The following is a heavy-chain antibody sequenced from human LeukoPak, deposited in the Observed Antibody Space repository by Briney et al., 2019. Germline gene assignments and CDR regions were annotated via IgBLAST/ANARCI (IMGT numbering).Heavy chain of an antibody. D-gene: IGHD6-13*01. CDR2: IYYSGST. Sequence: SETLSLTCTVSGGSISSYYWSWIRQPPGKGLEWIGYIYYSGSTNYNPSLESRVTISVDTSKNQFSLKLSSVTAADTAVYYCARASSSPYYYYMDVWGKGTTVTVSS. CDR3: ARASSSPYYYYMDV. J-gene: IGHJ6*03. CDR1: GGSISSYY. V-gene: IGHV4-59*01.